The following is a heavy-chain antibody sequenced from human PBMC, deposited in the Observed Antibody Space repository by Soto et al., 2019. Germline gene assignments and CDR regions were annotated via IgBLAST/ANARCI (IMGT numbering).Heavy chain of an antibody. Sequence: SGATLVNPTPTLPLTSPFSGFSLSTSGVGVGWIRQPPGEALEWLALIYWNDDKRYSPSLKSRLTITKDTSKYQVLLPVTNMDPVDTATYYGARPPRGISALYFDYWGQGTLVTVSS. V-gene: IGHV2-5*01. CDR3: ARPPRGISALYFDY. J-gene: IGHJ4*02. CDR2: IYWNDDK. D-gene: IGHD6-6*01. CDR1: GFSLSTSGVG.